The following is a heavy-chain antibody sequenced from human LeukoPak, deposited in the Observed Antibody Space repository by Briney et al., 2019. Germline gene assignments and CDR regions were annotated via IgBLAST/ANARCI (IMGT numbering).Heavy chain of an antibody. V-gene: IGHV4-31*03. CDR1: GGSISSGGYY. J-gene: IGHJ4*02. CDR2: IYYSGST. CDR3: AGAPYYYDSSGSELDY. D-gene: IGHD3-22*01. Sequence: PSETLSLTCTVSGGSISSGGYYWSWIRQHPGKGLEWIGYIYYSGSTYYNPSLKSRVTISVDTSKNQFSLKLSSVTAADTAVYYCAGAPYYYDSSGSELDYWGQGTLVTVSS.